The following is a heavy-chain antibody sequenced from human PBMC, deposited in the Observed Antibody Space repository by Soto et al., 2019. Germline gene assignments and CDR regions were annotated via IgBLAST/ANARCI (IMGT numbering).Heavy chain of an antibody. CDR1: SY. Sequence: SYRGKKHQTPGKGLEWIGTFYYSGSTYYNPSLESRVTTSVDTSKNQFSLKVSSVTAADTAVYYCARLGGYCSSTSCYGYYGMDVWGQGTTVTVPS. CDR2: FYYSGST. CDR3: ARLGGYCSSTSCYGYYGMDV. J-gene: IGHJ6*02. D-gene: IGHD2-2*01. V-gene: IGHV4-39*01.